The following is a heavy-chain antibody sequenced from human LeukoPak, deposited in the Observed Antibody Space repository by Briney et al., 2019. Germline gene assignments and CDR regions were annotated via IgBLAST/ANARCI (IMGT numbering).Heavy chain of an antibody. J-gene: IGHJ4*02. CDR2: ISWNSGSI. V-gene: IGHV3-9*01. Sequence: GRSLRLSCAASGFTFDDYAMHWVRQAPGKGLEWVSGISWNSGSIGYADSVKGRFTISRDNAKNSLYLQMNSLRAEDTALYYCAALRHGGSSSWYAPLDYWGQGTLVTVSS. CDR3: AALRHGGSSSWYAPLDY. CDR1: GFTFDDYA. D-gene: IGHD6-13*01.